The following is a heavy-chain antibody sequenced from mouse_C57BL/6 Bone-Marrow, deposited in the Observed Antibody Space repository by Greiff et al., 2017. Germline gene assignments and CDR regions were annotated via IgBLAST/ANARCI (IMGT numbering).Heavy chain of an antibody. CDR1: GFTFTDYY. CDR2: IRNKANGYTT. CDR3: ARYATVVAFDY. Sequence: EVQLVESGGGLVQPGGSLSLSCAASGFTFTDYYMSWVRQPPGKALEWLGFIRNKANGYTTEYSASVKGRFTISRDNSQSILYLQMNALRAEDSATYYCARYATVVAFDYWGQGTTLTVSS. V-gene: IGHV7-3*01. J-gene: IGHJ2*01. D-gene: IGHD1-1*01.